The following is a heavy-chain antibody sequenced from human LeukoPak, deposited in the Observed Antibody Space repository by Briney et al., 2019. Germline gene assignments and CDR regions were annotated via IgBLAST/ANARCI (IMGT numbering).Heavy chain of an antibody. Sequence: GASVKVSCKASGYTFTSYGISWVRQAPGQGLEWMGWISAYNGNTNYAQKLQGRVTMTTETSTSTAYMELRSLRSDDTAVYYCARDAPTWADYDILTGYFWVTPRPFDYWGQGTLVTVSS. CDR1: GYTFTSYG. V-gene: IGHV1-18*01. D-gene: IGHD3-9*01. J-gene: IGHJ4*02. CDR2: ISAYNGNT. CDR3: ARDAPTWADYDILTGYFWVTPRPFDY.